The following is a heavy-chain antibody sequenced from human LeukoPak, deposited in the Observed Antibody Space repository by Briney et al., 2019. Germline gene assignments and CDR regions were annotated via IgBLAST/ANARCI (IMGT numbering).Heavy chain of an antibody. CDR1: GYTFTAYY. V-gene: IGHV1-2*02. Sequence: EASVKVSCKTSGYTFTAYYIHWVRQAPGQGLEWMGWIDPNSGGTNSAQKFQGRVTMTRDTSISTAYMELNRLRSDDTAVYYCARGGWSHYYYMDVWGKGTTVTVSS. CDR2: IDPNSGGT. D-gene: IGHD6-19*01. CDR3: ARGGWSHYYYMDV. J-gene: IGHJ6*03.